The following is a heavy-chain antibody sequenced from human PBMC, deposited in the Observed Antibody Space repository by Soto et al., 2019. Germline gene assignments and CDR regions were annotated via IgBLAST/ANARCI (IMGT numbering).Heavy chain of an antibody. J-gene: IGHJ4*02. D-gene: IGHD3-22*01. CDR1: GYTFTSYG. CDR2: VSAYNGNT. CDR3: ARDRTYYYDSSGYYGSIRSYYFDY. Sequence: ASVKVSCKASGYTFTSYGISWVRQAPGQGLEWMGWVSAYNGNTNYAQKLQGRVTMTTDTSTSTAYMELRSLRSDDTAVYYCARDRTYYYDSSGYYGSIRSYYFDYRGQGTLVTVSS. V-gene: IGHV1-18*04.